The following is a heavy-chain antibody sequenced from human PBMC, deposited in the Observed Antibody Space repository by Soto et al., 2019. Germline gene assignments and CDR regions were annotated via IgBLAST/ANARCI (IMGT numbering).Heavy chain of an antibody. Sequence: QLQLQESGPGLVKPSETLSLTCTVSGGSISSSSYYWGWIRQPPGKGLEWIGSIYYSGSTYYNPSLKSRVTISVDTSKNQFSLKLSSVTAADTAVYYCARQYYYGVEPNWFDPWGQGTLVTVSS. J-gene: IGHJ5*02. D-gene: IGHD3-10*01. CDR2: IYYSGST. CDR1: GGSISSSSYY. CDR3: ARQYYYGVEPNWFDP. V-gene: IGHV4-39*01.